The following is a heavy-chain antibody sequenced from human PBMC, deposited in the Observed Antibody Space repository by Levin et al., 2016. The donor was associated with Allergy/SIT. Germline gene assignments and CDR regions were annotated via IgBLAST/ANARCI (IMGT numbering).Heavy chain of an antibody. Sequence: GGSLRLSCVGSGFSFSTYAMSWVRQAPGKGLECVSLTSGSGDSTYYADSVKGRFTTFRDNSKNTLYLQMNSLRGDDTAVYYCAKRMYFHDSNYQYDNAFDFWGQGTTVTVSS. CDR3: AKRMYFHDSNYQYDNAFDF. CDR1: GFSFSTYA. CDR2: TSGSGDST. V-gene: IGHV3-23*01. J-gene: IGHJ3*01. D-gene: IGHD3-22*01.